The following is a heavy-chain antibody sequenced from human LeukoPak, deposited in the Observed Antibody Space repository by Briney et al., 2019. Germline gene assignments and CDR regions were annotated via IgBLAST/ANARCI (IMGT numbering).Heavy chain of an antibody. V-gene: IGHV1-2*02. Sequence: ASVKLSCEASGYTFTGYYMHCVRQARGQGLGCLGRNNHKSVDTNHAQKFQSRVTMTRNTSTNTAYMELSRLRSDDTAVYYSARDLGGDYWGQGTLVTVSS. CDR1: GYTFTGYY. CDR3: ARDLGGDY. CDR2: NNHKSVDT. J-gene: IGHJ4*02.